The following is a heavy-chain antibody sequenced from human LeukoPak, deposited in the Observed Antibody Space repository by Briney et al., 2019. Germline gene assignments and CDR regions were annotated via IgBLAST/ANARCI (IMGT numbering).Heavy chain of an antibody. CDR1: GYSISSGYY. CDR2: IYHTGST. Sequence: SETLSLTCTVSGYSISSGYYWAWIRQPPGKGLEWIGNIYHTGSTFYNPSLKSRVTISVDTSKNQFSLKLISVTAADTAVYYCARLPHYHYYYMDVWGKGTTVTVSS. J-gene: IGHJ6*03. CDR3: ARLPHYHYYYMDV. V-gene: IGHV4-38-2*02.